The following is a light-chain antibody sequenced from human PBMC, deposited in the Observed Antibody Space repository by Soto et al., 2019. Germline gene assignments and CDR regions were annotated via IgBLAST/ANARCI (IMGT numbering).Light chain of an antibody. CDR1: QSVSSSY. J-gene: IGKJ1*01. Sequence: EIVLTQSPGTLSLSPGERATLSCRASQSVSSSYLAWYQQRSGQAPRLLIYGASSRATGIPDRFSGSGSGTDVTLTINRLEPEDFAVYYCQQYGSSPGTFGQGTKVEIK. V-gene: IGKV3-20*01. CDR3: QQYGSSPGT. CDR2: GAS.